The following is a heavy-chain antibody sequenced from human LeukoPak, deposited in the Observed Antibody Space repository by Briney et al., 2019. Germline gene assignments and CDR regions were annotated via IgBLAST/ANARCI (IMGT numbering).Heavy chain of an antibody. CDR2: SSSSGSTI. J-gene: IGHJ5*02. V-gene: IGHV3-11*01. D-gene: IGHD2-2*01. CDR3: ARTPHCSSTSCYQSGWFDP. Sequence: PGGSLRLSCAASGFTFSDYYMSWIRQAPGKGLEWVSYSSSSGSTIYYADSVKGRFTISRDNAKNSLYLQMNSLRAEDTAVYYCARTPHCSSTSCYQSGWFDPWGQGTLVTVSS. CDR1: GFTFSDYY.